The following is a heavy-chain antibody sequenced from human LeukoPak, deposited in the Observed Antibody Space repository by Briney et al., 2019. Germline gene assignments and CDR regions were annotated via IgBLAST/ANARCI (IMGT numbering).Heavy chain of an antibody. Sequence: GGSLRLSCAASGFTFSSYSMNWVRQAPGKGLEWVSSISSSSTYIYYADSVKGRFTISRDNAKNSLYLQMNSLRAEDTAVYYCARLSYSSYGYFQHWGQGTLVTVSS. V-gene: IGHV3-21*01. CDR3: ARLSYSSYGYFQH. D-gene: IGHD6-6*01. J-gene: IGHJ1*01. CDR1: GFTFSSYS. CDR2: ISSSSTYI.